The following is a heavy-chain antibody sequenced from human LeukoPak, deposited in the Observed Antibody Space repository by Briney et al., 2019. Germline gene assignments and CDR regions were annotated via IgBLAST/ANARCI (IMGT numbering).Heavy chain of an antibody. V-gene: IGHV1-69*05. D-gene: IGHD2-2*01. J-gene: IGHJ5*02. CDR1: GGTFSSYA. CDR2: IIPIFGTA. Sequence: ASVKVSCKASGGTFSSYAISWVRQAPAQGLEWMGGIIPIFGTANYAQKFQGRVTITTDESTSTAYMELSSLRSEDTAVYYCARGIGYCSSTSCYLNWFDPWGQGTLVTVSS. CDR3: ARGIGYCSSTSCYLNWFDP.